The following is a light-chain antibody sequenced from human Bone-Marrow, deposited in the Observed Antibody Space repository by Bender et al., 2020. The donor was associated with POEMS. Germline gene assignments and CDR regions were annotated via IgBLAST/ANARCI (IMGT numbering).Light chain of an antibody. CDR1: SSNIGAHA. CDR2: SSH. Sequence: QSVLTQPPSASGTPGQRVTISCSGGSSNIGAHAVNWYQHLPGTAPKLLIYSSHRRPSEVPDRFSGSRSGPSASLAISGLKSEDEAEYYCAVWDDSLNGGVCGEGTKLTV. V-gene: IGLV1-44*01. J-gene: IGLJ3*02. CDR3: AVWDDSLNGGV.